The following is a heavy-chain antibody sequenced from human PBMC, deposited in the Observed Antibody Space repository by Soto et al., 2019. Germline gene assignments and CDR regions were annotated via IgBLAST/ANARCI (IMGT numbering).Heavy chain of an antibody. Sequence: GGSLRLSCAASGFTFSNYAMTWARQPPGKGLEWVSSLLRSGSTAYYADSVRGRFTVSSDTSANSLYLQMDSLRAEDTAIYYCAKDAISGDGIWLMDSWGQGTLVTVSS. CDR3: AKDAISGDGIWLMDS. D-gene: IGHD4-17*01. CDR1: GFTFSNYA. V-gene: IGHV3-23*01. CDR2: LLRSGSTA. J-gene: IGHJ5*02.